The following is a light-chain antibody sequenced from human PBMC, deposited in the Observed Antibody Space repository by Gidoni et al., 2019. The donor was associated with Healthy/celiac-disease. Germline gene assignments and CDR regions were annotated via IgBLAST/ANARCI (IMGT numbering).Light chain of an antibody. CDR3: QQRSNWPPLFT. J-gene: IGKJ3*01. Sequence: EIVLTPSPATLSLSPGERATLSCRASQSVSSYLAWYQQKPGQAPRLLIYDASTRATGIPARFSGSGSGTDFTLTISSLEPEDFAVYYCQQRSNWPPLFTFXPXTKVDIK. CDR1: QSVSSY. V-gene: IGKV3-11*01. CDR2: DAS.